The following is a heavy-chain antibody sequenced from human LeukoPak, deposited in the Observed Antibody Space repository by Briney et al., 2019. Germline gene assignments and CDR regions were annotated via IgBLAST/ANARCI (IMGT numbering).Heavy chain of an antibody. CDR1: GYSISSGYY. Sequence: ETLSLTCTVSGYSISSGYYWGWIRQPPGKGLEWVGRIKSKTDSGTTDYAAPVKGRFTISRDDSKSTLYLQMNSLKTEDTAVYYCTTVQYYYGSGSYVYYFDYWGQGTLVTVSS. CDR3: TTVQYYYGSGSYVYYFDY. D-gene: IGHD3-10*01. J-gene: IGHJ4*02. CDR2: IKSKTDSGTT. V-gene: IGHV3-15*01.